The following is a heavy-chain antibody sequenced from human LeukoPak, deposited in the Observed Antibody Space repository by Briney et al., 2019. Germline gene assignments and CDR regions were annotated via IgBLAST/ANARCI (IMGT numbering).Heavy chain of an antibody. CDR3: ARHERHTAGNGFDY. Sequence: PSETLSLTCTVSGGSISSYYWSWIRQPPGKGLEWIGYIYYSGSTNYNPSLKSRVTISVDTSKNQFSLKLSSVTAADTAVYYCARHERHTAGNGFDYWGQGTLVTVSS. V-gene: IGHV4-59*08. J-gene: IGHJ4*02. D-gene: IGHD2-8*01. CDR1: GGSISSYY. CDR2: IYYSGST.